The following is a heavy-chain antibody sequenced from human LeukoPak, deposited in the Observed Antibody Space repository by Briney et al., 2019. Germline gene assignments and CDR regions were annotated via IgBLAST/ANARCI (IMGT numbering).Heavy chain of an antibody. CDR1: GTSIMSSHW. V-gene: IGHV4-4*02. D-gene: IGHD5-24*01. Sequence: PSETLSLTCGVYGTSIMSSHWWSWARQPPGKGLEWIGEIYHRGTTNYNPSLKGRVTMSLDISNNQISLHLTSVTAADTAVYYCARVGGGYNYHFDLWGQGTLVTVSS. CDR3: ARVGGGYNYHFDL. CDR2: IYHRGTT. J-gene: IGHJ4*02.